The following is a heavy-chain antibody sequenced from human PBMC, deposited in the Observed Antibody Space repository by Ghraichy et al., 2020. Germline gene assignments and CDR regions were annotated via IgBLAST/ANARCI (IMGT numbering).Heavy chain of an antibody. CDR3: ARLNCTSAGCSGFDS. V-gene: IGHV4-34*01. D-gene: IGHD2-8*01. Sequence: SQTLSLTCGVYAGSFNGQHFWSWIRQSPGKGLEWIGQTDRNGVTSYQPSLKSRVTISIEVSKNQFSLRLTSVTAADTALYFCARLNCTSAGCSGFDSWGQGTLVAVSS. CDR1: AGSFNGQHF. CDR2: TDRNGVT. J-gene: IGHJ4*02.